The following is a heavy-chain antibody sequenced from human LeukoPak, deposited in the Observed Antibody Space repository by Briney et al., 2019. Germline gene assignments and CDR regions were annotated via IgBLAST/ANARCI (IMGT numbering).Heavy chain of an antibody. J-gene: IGHJ3*02. CDR2: IRDSGAST. CDR3: AKEVAAVGVGAFDI. V-gene: IGHV3-23*01. CDR1: GFTFSSYA. D-gene: IGHD6-13*01. Sequence: GGSLRLSCAASGFTFSSYAMSWVRQAPGKGLGWVSAIRDSGASTFYADSVKGRSTISRDNSKNTLYLQMNSLRAEETAVYYCAKEVAAVGVGAFDIWGQGTMVTVPS.